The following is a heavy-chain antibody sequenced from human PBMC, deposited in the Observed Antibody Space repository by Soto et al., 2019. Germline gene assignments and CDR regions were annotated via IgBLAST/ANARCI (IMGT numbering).Heavy chain of an antibody. J-gene: IGHJ4*02. CDR2: IYDNDST. V-gene: IGHV4-31*03. CDR3: ARHHMAAPDMHLDY. D-gene: IGHD6-19*01. CDR1: GGSISSGGYY. Sequence: PSETLSLTCTVSGGSISSGGYYWSWIRQHPGKGLEWIGYIYDNDSTYYNPSLKSRVTMSVDMSRNQFSLKLSSVTAADTAVYYCARHHMAAPDMHLDYWGQGTLVTVSS.